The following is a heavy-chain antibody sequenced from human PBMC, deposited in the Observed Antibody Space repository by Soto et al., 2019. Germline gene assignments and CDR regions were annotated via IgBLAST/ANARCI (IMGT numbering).Heavy chain of an antibody. J-gene: IGHJ4*02. Sequence: GGSLRLSCAASGFNFLIYDMHWVRQAPGKGLEWVALISNGGGTKYYADSVKGRFTISRDNSENSLYLLMNSLRVEDTAVYYCAKDYKAGFHYSCQGLLVSVSS. D-gene: IGHD1-1*01. CDR2: ISNGGGTK. CDR1: GFNFLIYD. V-gene: IGHV3-30*18. CDR3: AKDYKAGFHY.